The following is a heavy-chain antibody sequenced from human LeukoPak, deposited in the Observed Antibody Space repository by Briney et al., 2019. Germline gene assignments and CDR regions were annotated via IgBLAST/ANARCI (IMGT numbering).Heavy chain of an antibody. CDR1: GFTFSTYS. Sequence: SGGSLRLSCAASGFTFSTYSMGWVRQAPGKGLEWVASIKQDISEKYYVDSVKGRFTISRDNAKNSLYLQMNSLRAEDTAVYYCAKDRVRGYSYGFVDYWGQGTLVTVSS. CDR2: IKQDISEK. D-gene: IGHD5-18*01. CDR3: AKDRVRGYSYGFVDY. J-gene: IGHJ4*02. V-gene: IGHV3-7*01.